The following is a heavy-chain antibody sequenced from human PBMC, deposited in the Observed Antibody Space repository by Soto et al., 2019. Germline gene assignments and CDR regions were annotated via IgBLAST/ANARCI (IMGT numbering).Heavy chain of an antibody. CDR2: ITTDKGKT. J-gene: IGHJ4*02. Sequence: QGQLVQSGPEVKKPGASVKVSCKTSGYTFTSYGISWVRQAPGQGLEWMGWITTDKGKTTYAQKFHGRVTTTTDTSTSTAYMELRSLTSDDTAVYYCATRSPALDYWGQGTLVTVSS. CDR3: ATRSPALDY. V-gene: IGHV1-18*01. CDR1: GYTFTSYG.